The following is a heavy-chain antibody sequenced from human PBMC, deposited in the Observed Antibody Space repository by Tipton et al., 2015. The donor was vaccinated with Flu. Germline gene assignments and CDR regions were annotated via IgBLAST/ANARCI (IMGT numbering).Heavy chain of an antibody. V-gene: IGHV4-59*11. D-gene: IGHD4-17*01. CDR1: GGSIRSHY. CDR2: MFYTGNT. Sequence: TLSLTCTVSGGSIRSHYWSWIRQPPGKTLEWIGCMFYTGNTDHSPSLRSRVTMSIDTSRSVFSLKLDSVTAADTAVYYCAKSTASFDYWGQGILVTVSS. J-gene: IGHJ4*01. CDR3: AKSTASFDY.